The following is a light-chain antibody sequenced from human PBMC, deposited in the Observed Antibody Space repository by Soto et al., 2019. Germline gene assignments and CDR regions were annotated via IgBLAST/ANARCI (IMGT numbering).Light chain of an antibody. CDR1: QRISNSY. Sequence: IVLTQSPGTLSLSPGERATLSCRASQRISNSYLAWYQQKPGQAPRLLIYDTSYRAAGIPARFSGSGSGTEFTLTISSLQSEDFAVYYCQQYNKWPPITFGQGTRLEIK. V-gene: IGKV3D-15*01. J-gene: IGKJ5*01. CDR2: DTS. CDR3: QQYNKWPPIT.